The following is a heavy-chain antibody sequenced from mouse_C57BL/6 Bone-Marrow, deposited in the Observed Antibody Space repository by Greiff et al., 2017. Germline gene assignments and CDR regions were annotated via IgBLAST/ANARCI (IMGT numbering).Heavy chain of an antibody. D-gene: IGHD1-1*01. CDR2: IDPSDSYT. J-gene: IGHJ3*01. Sequence: QVQLQQPGAELVKPGASVKLSCKASGYTFTSYWMQWVKQRPGQGLEWIGEIDPSDSYTNYNQKFKGKATLTVDTSSSTAYMQLSSLTSEGSAVYYCSPYYGSSLAWFAYWGQGTLVTVSA. V-gene: IGHV1-50*01. CDR1: GYTFTSYW. CDR3: SPYYGSSLAWFAY.